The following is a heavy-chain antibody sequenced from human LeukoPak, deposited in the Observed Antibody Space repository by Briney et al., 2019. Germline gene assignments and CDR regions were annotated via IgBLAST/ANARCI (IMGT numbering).Heavy chain of an antibody. CDR1: GDSVSSYS. D-gene: IGHD2-2*02. J-gene: IGHJ4*02. CDR2: IFYSGNT. V-gene: IGHV4-59*02. Sequence: SETLSLTCTVSGDSVSSYSWSWIRQPPGKGLEWIADIFYSGNTNYNPSLKSRVTISLDTSKNQFSLKLSSVTAADTAVYYCARYRGLLGYCSSTSCYSDYWGQGTLVTVSS. CDR3: ARYRGLLGYCSSTSCYSDY.